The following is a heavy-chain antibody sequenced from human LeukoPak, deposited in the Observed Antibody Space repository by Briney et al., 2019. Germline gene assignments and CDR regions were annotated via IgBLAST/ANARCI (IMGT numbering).Heavy chain of an antibody. Sequence: GGSLRLSCTASGFTFGDYAMSWFRQAPGKGLEWVGFITSKAYGGTTEYAASVKGRFTISRDDSKSIAYLQMNSLKTEDTAVYYCTREFWIEMATIYSESLGDIWGQGTMVTVSS. V-gene: IGHV3-49*03. D-gene: IGHD5-24*01. J-gene: IGHJ3*02. CDR2: ITSKAYGGTT. CDR1: GFTFGDYA. CDR3: TREFWIEMATIYSESLGDI.